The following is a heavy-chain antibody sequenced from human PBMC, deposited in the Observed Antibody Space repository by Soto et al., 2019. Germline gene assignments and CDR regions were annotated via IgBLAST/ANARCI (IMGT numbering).Heavy chain of an antibody. CDR2: IYYSGST. D-gene: IGHD2-2*02. CDR3: ARAYCSSTSCYTLV. Sequence: SETLSLTCTFSCGSIISGDYYWNWIRQPPGKGLEWIGYIYYSGSTYYNPSLKSRVTISVDTSKNQFSLKLSSVTAADTAVYYCARAYCSSTSCYTLVWGQGTLVTVSS. CDR1: CGSIISGDYY. V-gene: IGHV4-30-4*01. J-gene: IGHJ4*02.